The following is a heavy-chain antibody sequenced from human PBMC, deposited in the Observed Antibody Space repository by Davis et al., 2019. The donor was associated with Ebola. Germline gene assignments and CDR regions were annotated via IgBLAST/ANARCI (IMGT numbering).Heavy chain of an antibody. J-gene: IGHJ4*02. CDR3: ARGIRDTTGTTLGTCFDY. CDR2: INHSGST. Sequence: SQTLSLTCAVYGGSFSGYYWSWIRQPPGKGLEWIGEINHSGSTNYNPSLKSRVTISVDTSKNQFFLKLSSVTAADTAVYYCARGIRDTTGTTLGTCFDYWGQGTLVTVSS. CDR1: GGSFSGYY. D-gene: IGHD1-1*01. V-gene: IGHV4-34*01.